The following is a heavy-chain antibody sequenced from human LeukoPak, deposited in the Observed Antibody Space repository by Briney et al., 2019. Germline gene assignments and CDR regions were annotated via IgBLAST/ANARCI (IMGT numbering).Heavy chain of an antibody. CDR3: ARDLSVVPAV. CDR2: ILYDGNNQ. D-gene: IGHD2-2*01. Sequence: GRSLRLSCAASGFTFSTYIMHWVRQAPGEGLEWVALILYDGNNQYYADSVKGRFTISRDNSENTLYLQMNNLRPEDTAVYYCARDLSVVPAVWGQGTLVTVSS. J-gene: IGHJ4*02. CDR1: GFTFSTYI. V-gene: IGHV3-30-3*01.